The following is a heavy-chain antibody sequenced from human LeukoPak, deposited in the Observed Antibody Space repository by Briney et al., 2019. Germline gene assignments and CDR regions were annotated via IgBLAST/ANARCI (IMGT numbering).Heavy chain of an antibody. Sequence: GGSLRLSCAASGFMFSSYSMNWVRQAPGKGLEWVSDISSGSSSIYYADPVKGRFTISRDNAKNSLYLQMSSLRAEDTALYYCAKVSVAGTLDYWGQGTLVTVSS. V-gene: IGHV3-48*01. J-gene: IGHJ4*02. CDR3: AKVSVAGTLDY. D-gene: IGHD6-19*01. CDR1: GFMFSSYS. CDR2: ISSGSSSI.